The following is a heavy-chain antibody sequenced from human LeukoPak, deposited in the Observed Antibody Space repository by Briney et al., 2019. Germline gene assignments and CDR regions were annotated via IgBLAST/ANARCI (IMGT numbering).Heavy chain of an antibody. D-gene: IGHD4-11*01. Sequence: GGSLRLSCAASGFTFSNYSINWVRQAPGKGLEWVSSISSSSSYIYYADSVKGRFTISRDNAKNSLYLQMNSLRAEDTAVYYCTGHHQAYSRTYWGQGTLVTVSS. V-gene: IGHV3-21*01. J-gene: IGHJ4*02. CDR3: TGHHQAYSRTY. CDR1: GFTFSNYS. CDR2: ISSSSSYI.